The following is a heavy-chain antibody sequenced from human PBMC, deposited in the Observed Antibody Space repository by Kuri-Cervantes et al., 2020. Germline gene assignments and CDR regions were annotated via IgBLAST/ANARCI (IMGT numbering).Heavy chain of an antibody. D-gene: IGHD7-27*01. CDR3: ARVGNWGYYYYYYGVDV. CDR2: ISYDGSNK. V-gene: IGHV3-30-3*01. Sequence: LSLTCAASGFTFSSYAMHWVRQAPGKGLEWVAVISYDGSNKYYADSVKGRFTISRDNAKNSLYLQMNSLRAEDTAVYYCARVGNWGYYYYYYGVDVWGQGTTVTVSS. J-gene: IGHJ6*02. CDR1: GFTFSSYA.